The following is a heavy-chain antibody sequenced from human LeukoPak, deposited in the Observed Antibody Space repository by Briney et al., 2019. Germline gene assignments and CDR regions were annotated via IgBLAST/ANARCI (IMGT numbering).Heavy chain of an antibody. CDR1: GFTFTTYW. CDR2: IKRDGTEK. J-gene: IGHJ4*02. D-gene: IGHD6-19*01. Sequence: GESLRLSCAASGFTFTTYWMSWVRQAPGKGLEWVANIKRDGTEKYYVDSVKGRFTISRDNAKNSLYLQMNSLRVEDTAVYYCARLTVAGIYYFDYWGQGTLVTVSS. CDR3: ARLTVAGIYYFDY. V-gene: IGHV3-7*01.